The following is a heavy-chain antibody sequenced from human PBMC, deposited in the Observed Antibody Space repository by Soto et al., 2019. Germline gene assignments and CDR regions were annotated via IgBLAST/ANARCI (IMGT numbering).Heavy chain of an antibody. D-gene: IGHD2-15*01. CDR2: IRQDGGEK. J-gene: IGHJ4*02. CDR3: ARPRGHCDGGSCFPPES. V-gene: IGHV3-7*01. Sequence: WGSLRVSCVCPVFTFGSFWMKWVRQAPGKGLEWVADIRQDGGEKYYGDSVKGRFTISRDNAKNSLYLEMNSLRDEETAVYYCARPRGHCDGGSCFPPESWGKGALVTVST. CDR1: VFTFGSFW.